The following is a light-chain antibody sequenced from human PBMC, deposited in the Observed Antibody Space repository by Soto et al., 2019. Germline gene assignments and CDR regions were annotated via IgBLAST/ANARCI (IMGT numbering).Light chain of an antibody. CDR1: QSVSRSY. Sequence: DIVLTQSPGTLSSSPGEGVTLSCRASQSVSRSYLAWYQHKPGQAPRLLMYGASSRAIGIPDRFSGGGSGTDFTLTINRLEPEDFAVYYCQQYGTSPPTFGQGTKVDI. CDR2: GAS. J-gene: IGKJ1*01. V-gene: IGKV3-20*01. CDR3: QQYGTSPPT.